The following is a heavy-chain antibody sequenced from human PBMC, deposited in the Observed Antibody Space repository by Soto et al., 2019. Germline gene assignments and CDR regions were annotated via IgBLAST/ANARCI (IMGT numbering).Heavy chain of an antibody. CDR1: GGSISSGDYY. D-gene: IGHD3-16*02. V-gene: IGHV4-31*03. CDR2: IYHSGST. CDR3: ARGGSYHELVQDY. J-gene: IGHJ4*02. Sequence: QVQLQESGPGLVKPSQTLSLTRTVSGGSISSGDYYWTWIRQDPGKGLEWIGYIYHSGSTYYNPPLESRVTMSVDTSKHPSSRKLSSVTAADTAVYYCARGGSYHELVQDYWGQGTLVTVSS.